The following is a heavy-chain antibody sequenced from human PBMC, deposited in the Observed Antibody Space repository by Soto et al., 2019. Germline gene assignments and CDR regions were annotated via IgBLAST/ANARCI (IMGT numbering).Heavy chain of an antibody. V-gene: IGHV3-23*01. J-gene: IGHJ4*02. D-gene: IGHD2-2*02. CDR3: ANVPIWCSSTSCYTEGFDY. CDR1: GFTFSDYA. CDR2: ISAGGST. Sequence: EVQLLDSGGGLVQPGGSLRLSCTASGFTFSDYAMSWVRQPPGKGLEWVSVISAGGSTYYAASVKGRFTVSRANSKNTLYLQMNSLRADDTAVYYCANVPIWCSSTSCYTEGFDYWGQGTLVTVSS.